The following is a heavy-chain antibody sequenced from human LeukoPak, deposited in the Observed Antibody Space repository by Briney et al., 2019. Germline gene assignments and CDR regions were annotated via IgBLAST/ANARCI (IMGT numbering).Heavy chain of an antibody. CDR1: GGTFSSYA. J-gene: IGHJ4*02. V-gene: IGHV1-69*13. Sequence: EASVKVSCKASGGTFSSYAISWVRQAPGQGLEWMGGIIPIFGTANYAQKFQGRVTITADESTSTAYMELSSLRSEDTAVYYCARIVGATTDYWGQGTLVPVSS. CDR2: IIPIFGTA. CDR3: ARIVGATTDY. D-gene: IGHD1-26*01.